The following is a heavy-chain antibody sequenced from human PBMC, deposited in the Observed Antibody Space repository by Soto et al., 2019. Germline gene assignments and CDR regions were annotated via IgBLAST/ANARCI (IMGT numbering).Heavy chain of an antibody. CDR1: GYTFRNYG. D-gene: IGHD3-16*01. CDR3: ARDLGNVLDTRTDY. Sequence: QVQLVQSGAEVKKPGASVKVSCKASGYTFRNYGISWVRQAPGQGLEWMGWISAYNGNTYYAQKFQGRVTMTTDTXTXXAYMDLRSLISDDTAVYYCARDLGNVLDTRTDYWGRGTLVTVS. J-gene: IGHJ4*02. V-gene: IGHV1-18*01. CDR2: ISAYNGNT.